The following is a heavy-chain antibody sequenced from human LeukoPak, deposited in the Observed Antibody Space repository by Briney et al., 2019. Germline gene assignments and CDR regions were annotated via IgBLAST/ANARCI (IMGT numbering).Heavy chain of an antibody. CDR2: IRYDGSNK. J-gene: IGHJ4*02. CDR1: GFTFSSYG. V-gene: IGHV3-30*02. D-gene: IGHD5-18*01. CDR3: AEGQQLWHPKFPFDY. Sequence: PGGSLRLSCAASGFTFSSYGMHWVRQAPGKGLEWVAFIRYDGSNKYYADSVKGRFTISRDNSKNTLYLQMNSLRAEDAAVYYCAEGQQLWHPKFPFDYWGQGTLVTVSS.